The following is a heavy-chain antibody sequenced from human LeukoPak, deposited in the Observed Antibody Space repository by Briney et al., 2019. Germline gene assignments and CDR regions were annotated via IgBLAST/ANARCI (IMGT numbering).Heavy chain of an antibody. J-gene: IGHJ4*02. V-gene: IGHV3-30*18. Sequence: GGSLRLSCAASGFTFSSYGMHWVRQAPGKGLEWVAVISYDGSNKYYADSVKGRSTISRDNSKNTLYLQMNSLRAEDTAVYYCAKDSSRGGYSEYYDSSGYFDYWGQGTLVTVSS. D-gene: IGHD3-22*01. CDR3: AKDSSRGGYSEYYDSSGYFDY. CDR1: GFTFSSYG. CDR2: ISYDGSNK.